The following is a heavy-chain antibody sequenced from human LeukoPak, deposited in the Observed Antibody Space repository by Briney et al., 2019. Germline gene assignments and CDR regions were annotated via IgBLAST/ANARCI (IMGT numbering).Heavy chain of an antibody. D-gene: IGHD3-10*01. Sequence: ASVKVSCKASGYFFITYDVNWVRQAPGQGLEWMGRVNPNTGSTTYAQKFQGRVIMTRDTSITTAYMELRSLTSDDTAVYYCARDRGFNYGSGSYYTPNDYWGQGTLVTVSS. CDR2: VNPNTGST. CDR3: ARDRGFNYGSGSYYTPNDY. CDR1: GYFFITYD. J-gene: IGHJ4*02. V-gene: IGHV1-8*01.